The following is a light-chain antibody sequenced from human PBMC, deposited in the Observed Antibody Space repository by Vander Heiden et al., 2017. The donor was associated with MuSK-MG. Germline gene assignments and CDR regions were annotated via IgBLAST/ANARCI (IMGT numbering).Light chain of an antibody. CDR2: EVS. J-gene: IGLJ3*02. Sequence: QSALTQPRSVSGSPGQSVTMSCTGTSTDVGGYNYVSWYQQYPGKAPKLMMYEVSKRPSGVPDRFSGSKSGNTASLTISGLQVEDESDYYCCSYAGSYTWVFGGGTKLTVL. CDR3: CSYAGSYTWV. CDR1: STDVGGYNY. V-gene: IGLV2-11*01.